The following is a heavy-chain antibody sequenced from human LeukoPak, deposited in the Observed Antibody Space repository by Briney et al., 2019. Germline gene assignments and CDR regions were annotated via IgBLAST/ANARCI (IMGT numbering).Heavy chain of an antibody. CDR3: ARGGGLDV. V-gene: IGHV3-7*03. CDR1: GFTFSSYW. D-gene: IGHD3-16*01. Sequence: GGSLRLSCAASGFTFSSYWMNWARQAPGKGLEWVASINHNGNVNYCVDSVKGRFTIPRDNAKNSLYLQMSNLRAEDTAVYFCARGGGLDVWGQGATVTVSS. CDR2: INHNGNVN. J-gene: IGHJ6*02.